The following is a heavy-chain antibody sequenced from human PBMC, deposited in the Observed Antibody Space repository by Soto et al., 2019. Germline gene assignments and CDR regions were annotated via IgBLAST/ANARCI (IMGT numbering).Heavy chain of an antibody. D-gene: IGHD6-19*01. J-gene: IGHJ4*02. Sequence: EVQFVEAGGGLVQPGGSLRLSCAASGFTFRIYSMNWVRQAPGKGREWISYMTSDTKTIKYADSVKGRFTITRDNDKNSVYLQMTSLRDEDTAVYYCARSVEGHFDYWGQGTLVTVSS. CDR1: GFTFRIYS. V-gene: IGHV3-48*02. CDR2: MTSDTKTI. CDR3: ARSVEGHFDY.